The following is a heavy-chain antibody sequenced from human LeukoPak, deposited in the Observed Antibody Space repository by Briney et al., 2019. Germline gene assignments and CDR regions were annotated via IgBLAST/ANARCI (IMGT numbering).Heavy chain of an antibody. Sequence: SETLSLTCTVSGGSISRYYWSWIRQPPGKGLEWIGYIYYSGGTNYNPSLKSRVTISVDTSKKQFSLKLSSVTAADKAVYYCARDSRGQYGMDVWGQGTTVTVSS. CDR3: ARDSRGQYGMDV. CDR1: GGSISRYY. J-gene: IGHJ6*02. CDR2: IYYSGGT. D-gene: IGHD3-10*01. V-gene: IGHV4-59*01.